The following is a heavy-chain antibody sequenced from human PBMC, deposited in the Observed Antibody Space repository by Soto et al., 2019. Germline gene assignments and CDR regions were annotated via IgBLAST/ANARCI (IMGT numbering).Heavy chain of an antibody. CDR1: GGSISYYY. J-gene: IGHJ4*02. CDR2: IYYSGST. V-gene: IGHV4-59*08. D-gene: IGHD7-27*01. CDR3: ARRWGYSFDY. Sequence: SETLSLTCTVSGGSISYYYWGWIRQPPGKGLEWIGYIYYSGSTNYNPSLKSRVTISVDTSKNQFSLKLSSVTAADTAVYYCARRWGYSFDYWGQGTLVTV.